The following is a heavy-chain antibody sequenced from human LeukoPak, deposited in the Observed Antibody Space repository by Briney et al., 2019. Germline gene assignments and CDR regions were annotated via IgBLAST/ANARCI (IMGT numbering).Heavy chain of an antibody. Sequence: GGSLRLSYAASGFTFSSYSMDWVRQAPGKGLEWVSYISSSSSPIYYADSVKGRFAISRDNAKNSLYLQMNSLRAEDTAVYYCARDHHRRLYDSQARDTFDIWGQGTMVTVSS. CDR3: ARDHHRRLYDSQARDTFDI. V-gene: IGHV3-48*01. CDR1: GFTFSSYS. CDR2: ISSSSSPI. D-gene: IGHD3-22*01. J-gene: IGHJ3*02.